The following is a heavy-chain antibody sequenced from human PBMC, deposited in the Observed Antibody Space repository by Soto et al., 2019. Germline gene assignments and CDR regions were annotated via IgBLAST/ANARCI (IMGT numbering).Heavy chain of an antibody. V-gene: IGHV4-59*01. J-gene: IGHJ4*02. D-gene: IGHD4-4*01. Sequence: KPSETLSLTCSVSSGSISTYYWSWIRQPPGKGLEWIGFISHSGGTKYNPSLKSRVSMSEDTPKDQFSLRLSSVTAADTAVYYCARGLGRLQFAGFDYWGQGILVTVSS. CDR2: ISHSGGT. CDR3: ARGLGRLQFAGFDY. CDR1: SGSISTYY.